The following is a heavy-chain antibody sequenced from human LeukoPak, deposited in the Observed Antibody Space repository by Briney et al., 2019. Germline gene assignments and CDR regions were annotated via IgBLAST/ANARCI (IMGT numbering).Heavy chain of an antibody. CDR3: ARGGNRFHP. Sequence: SETLSLTCTVSGGSISSYYWSWMRQPPGKGLEWIGYIYYSGGTNYNPSLRSRVTISVDTSKNQFSLILSSVTAADTAIYYCARGGNRFHPWGQGTLVTVSS. J-gene: IGHJ5*02. V-gene: IGHV4-59*01. CDR1: GGSISSYY. D-gene: IGHD1-26*01. CDR2: IYYSGGT.